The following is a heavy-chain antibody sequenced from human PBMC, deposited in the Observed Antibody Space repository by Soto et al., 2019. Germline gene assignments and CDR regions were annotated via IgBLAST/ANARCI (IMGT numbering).Heavy chain of an antibody. V-gene: IGHV3-30*18. J-gene: IGHJ1*01. Sequence: QVQLVESGGGVVQPGRSLRLSCAASGFTFSSYGMHWVRQAPGKGLEWVAVISYDGSNKYYADSVKGRFTISRDNSKNKXALQMNSLRAEDTAVDYCAKNGGHDYRSGRTEYFQHWGQGTLVTVSS. CDR1: GFTFSSYG. CDR2: ISYDGSNK. D-gene: IGHD3-10*01. CDR3: AKNGGHDYRSGRTEYFQH.